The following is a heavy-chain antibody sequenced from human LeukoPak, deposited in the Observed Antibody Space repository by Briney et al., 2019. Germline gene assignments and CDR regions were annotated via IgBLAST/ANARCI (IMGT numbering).Heavy chain of an antibody. V-gene: IGHV4-34*01. D-gene: IGHD6-13*01. CDR3: ASGGGQQLVLGNWFDP. J-gene: IGHJ5*02. CDR2: INHSGST. CDR1: GGPFSGYY. Sequence: PSETLSLTCAVYGGPFSGYYWSWIRQPPGKGLEWIGEINHSGSTNYNPSLKSRVTISVDTSKNQFSLKLSSVTAADTAVYYCASGGGQQLVLGNWFDPWGQGTLVTVSS.